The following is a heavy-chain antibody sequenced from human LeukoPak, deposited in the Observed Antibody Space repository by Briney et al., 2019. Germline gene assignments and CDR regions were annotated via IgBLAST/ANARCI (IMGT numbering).Heavy chain of an antibody. CDR3: AKVPNCGNYYYFDY. D-gene: IGHD1-26*01. J-gene: IGHJ4*02. Sequence: GGSLRLSCAASGFTFSTYAMSWVRQAPGKGLEWVSSISGSGTNTYYADSVKGRFTISRDNSKSPLYLQMNSLRAEDTAVYFCAKVPNCGNYYYFDYWGQGTPVTVSS. CDR1: GFTFSTYA. CDR2: ISGSGTNT. V-gene: IGHV3-23*01.